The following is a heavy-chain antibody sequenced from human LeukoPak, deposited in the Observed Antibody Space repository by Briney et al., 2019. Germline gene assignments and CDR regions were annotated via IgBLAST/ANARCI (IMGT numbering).Heavy chain of an antibody. CDR3: ARAIPPPHCGGDCSPDAFDI. Sequence: PGGSLRLSCAASGFTFSSYDIHWVRQAPGKGLEWVAFIRYDGSNKYYADSVRGRFTISRDNAKNSLYMEMNSLRAEDTAVYYCARAIPPPHCGGDCSPDAFDIWGQGTMVTVSS. J-gene: IGHJ3*02. V-gene: IGHV3-30*02. CDR1: GFTFSSYD. CDR2: IRYDGSNK. D-gene: IGHD2-21*02.